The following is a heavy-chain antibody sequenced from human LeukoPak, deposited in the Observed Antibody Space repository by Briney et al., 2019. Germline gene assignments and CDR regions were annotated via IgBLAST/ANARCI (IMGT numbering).Heavy chain of an antibody. CDR3: ARHEVATIIFPFDY. Sequence: GGSLRLSCAASGFTFSSYWMSWVRQAPGKGLEWVSSISSSSSYIYYADSVKGRFTISRDNAKNSLYLQMNSLRAEDTAVYYCARHEVATIIFPFDYWGQGTLVTVSS. D-gene: IGHD5-12*01. CDR1: GFTFSSYW. CDR2: ISSSSSYI. J-gene: IGHJ4*02. V-gene: IGHV3-21*01.